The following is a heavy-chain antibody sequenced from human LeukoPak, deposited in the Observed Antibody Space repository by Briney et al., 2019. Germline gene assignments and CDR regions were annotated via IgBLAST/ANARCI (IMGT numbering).Heavy chain of an antibody. D-gene: IGHD1-1*01. CDR2: IIPIFGTA. Sequence: GSSVKVSCKASGGTFSSYAISWVRQAPGQGLEWMGGIIPIFGTANYAQKFQGRVTITADESTSTAYMELRSLRSDDTGVYYCARDVPGSIGTTARFDPWGQGTLVTVSS. V-gene: IGHV1-69*01. J-gene: IGHJ5*02. CDR1: GGTFSSYA. CDR3: ARDVPGSIGTTARFDP.